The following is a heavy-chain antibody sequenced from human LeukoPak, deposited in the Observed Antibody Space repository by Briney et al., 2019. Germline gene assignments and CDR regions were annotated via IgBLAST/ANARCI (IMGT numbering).Heavy chain of an antibody. Sequence: GGSLRLSCAASRFTFSSNYMSWVRQAPGKGLEWVSVIYSGGSTYYADSVKGRFTISRDNYKNTLYLQMNSQRAEDAAVYYCAREEYSSSWVFDYWGQGTLVTVSS. D-gene: IGHD6-13*01. J-gene: IGHJ4*02. CDR2: IYSGGST. CDR3: AREEYSSSWVFDY. CDR1: RFTFSSNY. V-gene: IGHV3-66*01.